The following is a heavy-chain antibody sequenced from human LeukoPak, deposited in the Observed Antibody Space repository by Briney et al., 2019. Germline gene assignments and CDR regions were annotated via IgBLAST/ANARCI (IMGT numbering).Heavy chain of an antibody. CDR2: ISSSSSYI. D-gene: IGHD3-16*02. CDR1: GFTFSSYS. J-gene: IGHJ4*02. V-gene: IGHV3-21*01. CDR3: ARASMITFGGVIVY. Sequence: GGSLRLSYPASGFTFSSYSMNWVRQAPGKGLEWVSSISSSSSYIYYAVSVKGRFTISRDNAKNSLYLQMNSLRAEDTAVYYCARASMITFGGVIVYWGQGTLVTVSS.